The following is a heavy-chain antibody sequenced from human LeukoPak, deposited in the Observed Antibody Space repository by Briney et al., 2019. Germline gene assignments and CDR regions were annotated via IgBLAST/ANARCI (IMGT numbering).Heavy chain of an antibody. CDR1: GGSFSGYY. CDR3: ARIPGDTDY. J-gene: IGHJ4*02. Sequence: SETLSLTRAVYGGSFSGYYWSWIRQPPGKGLEWIGEINHSGSTNYNPSLKSRVTISVDTSKNQFSLKLSSVAAADTAVYYCARIPGDTDYWGQGTLVTVPS. CDR2: INHSGST. D-gene: IGHD3-10*01. V-gene: IGHV4-34*01.